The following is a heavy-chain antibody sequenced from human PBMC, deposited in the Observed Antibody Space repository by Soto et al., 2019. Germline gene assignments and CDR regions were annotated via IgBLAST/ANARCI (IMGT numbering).Heavy chain of an antibody. J-gene: IGHJ4*02. CDR2: ISFDGNNQ. D-gene: IGHD1-26*01. CDR1: GFTFSRYA. CDR3: ARDQWYSGIYPREFDY. V-gene: IGHV3-30-3*01. Sequence: LTCAASGFTFSRYAMHWVRQAPGKGLEWVTFISFDGNNQYYADSVKGRFTISRDNSKNTLFLQMNSLRPEDTAVYYCARDQWYSGIYPREFDYWGQGILVTVSS.